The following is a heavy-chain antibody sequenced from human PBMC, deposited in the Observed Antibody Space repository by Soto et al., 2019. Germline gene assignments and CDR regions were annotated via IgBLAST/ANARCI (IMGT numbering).Heavy chain of an antibody. D-gene: IGHD2-15*01. V-gene: IGHV1-46*03. CDR2: NPSGGST. Sequence: NPSGGSTSYAQKFQGRVTMTRDTSTSTVYMELSSLRSEDTAVYYCARGALLDCSGGSCYYYYGMDVWGQGTTVTVSS. J-gene: IGHJ6*02. CDR3: ARGALLDCSGGSCYYYYGMDV.